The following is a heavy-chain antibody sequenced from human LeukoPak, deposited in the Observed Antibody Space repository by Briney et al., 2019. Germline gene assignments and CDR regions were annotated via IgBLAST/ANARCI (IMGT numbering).Heavy chain of an antibody. J-gene: IGHJ6*03. CDR2: INPSGGST. D-gene: IGHD3-10*01. CDR3: ARSLRPGWFGELLPPTHPYYYYYYMDV. V-gene: IGHV1-46*01. CDR1: GYTFTSYY. Sequence: GASVKVSCKASGYTFTSYYMHWVRQAPGQGLEWMGIINPSGGSTSYAQKFQGRVTMTRDTSTSTVYMELSSLRSEDTAVYYCARSLRPGWFGELLPPTHPYYYYYYMDVWGKGTTVTVSS.